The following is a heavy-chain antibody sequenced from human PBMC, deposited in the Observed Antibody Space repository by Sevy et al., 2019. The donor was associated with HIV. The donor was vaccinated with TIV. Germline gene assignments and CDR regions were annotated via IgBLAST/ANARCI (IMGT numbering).Heavy chain of an antibody. J-gene: IGHJ4*02. CDR2: VYDSGRT. CDR3: AREKTTAFAFDL. D-gene: IGHD4-17*01. Sequence: SETLSLTCAVSGGSISSTNWWSWVRQPPGKGLEWIGEVYDSGRTNYNPSLKSRVSISVDKAKNQFSVKLSSVTAADTAVYYCAREKTTAFAFDLWGQGALVTVSS. V-gene: IGHV4-4*02. CDR1: GGSISSTNW.